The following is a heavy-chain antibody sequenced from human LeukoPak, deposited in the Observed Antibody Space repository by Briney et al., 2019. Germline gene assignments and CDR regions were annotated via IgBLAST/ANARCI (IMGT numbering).Heavy chain of an antibody. CDR1: GYTFINYY. J-gene: IGHJ6*02. CDR3: ARGGAVVTGRIDV. V-gene: IGHV1-46*01. CDR2: INPSGGSR. Sequence: GASVKVSCKASGYTFINYYMHWVRQAPGQGLEWLGIINPSGGSRNYAQKFQGRVSMTRDTSTSTVYMELSSLRSDDTAVYYCARGGAVVTGRIDVWGQGTTVTVSS. D-gene: IGHD2-21*02.